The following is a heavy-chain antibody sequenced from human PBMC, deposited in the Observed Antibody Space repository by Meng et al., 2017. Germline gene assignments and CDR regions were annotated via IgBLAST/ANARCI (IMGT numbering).Heavy chain of an antibody. CDR3: PKVSPDVPQLLWFGELFIGWFDS. V-gene: IGHV1-18*01. J-gene: IGHJ5*01. Sequence: ASVKVSCKASGYTFTSYGISWVRQAPGQALEWMGWISAYSGNTNYAQKLQGRVTMTTDTSTSTAYMELRSLRSDDTAVYYCPKVSPDVPQLLWFGELFIGWFDSWGQGTLVTVSS. CDR2: ISAYSGNT. D-gene: IGHD3-10*01. CDR1: GYTFTSYG.